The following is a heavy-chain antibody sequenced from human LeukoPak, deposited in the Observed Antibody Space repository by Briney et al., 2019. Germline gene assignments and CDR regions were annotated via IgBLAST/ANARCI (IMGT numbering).Heavy chain of an antibody. Sequence: PGGSLRLSCAASGFTFSSYSMNWVRQAPGKGLEWVSYISSSSSTIYYADSVKGRFTISRDNAKNSLYLQMNSLRAEDTAVYYCARGNAVRGVIIRRIWFDPWGQGTLVTVSS. CDR1: GFTFSSYS. J-gene: IGHJ5*02. V-gene: IGHV3-48*01. CDR2: ISSSSSTI. CDR3: ARGNAVRGVIIRRIWFDP. D-gene: IGHD3-10*01.